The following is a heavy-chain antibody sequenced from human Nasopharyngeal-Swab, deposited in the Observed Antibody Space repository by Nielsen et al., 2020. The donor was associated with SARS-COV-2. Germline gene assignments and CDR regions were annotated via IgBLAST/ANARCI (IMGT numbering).Heavy chain of an antibody. V-gene: IGHV4-59*06. CDR1: GGSISSYY. D-gene: IGHD3-22*01. J-gene: IGHJ4*02. CDR2: IYYSGST. CDR3: ARLSGYDSSGYFEY. Sequence: SETLSLTCTVSGGSISSYYWSWIRQHPGKGLEWIGYIYYSGSTYYNPSLKSRVTISVDTSKNQFSLKLSSVTAADTAVYYCARLSGYDSSGYFEYWGQGTLVTVSS.